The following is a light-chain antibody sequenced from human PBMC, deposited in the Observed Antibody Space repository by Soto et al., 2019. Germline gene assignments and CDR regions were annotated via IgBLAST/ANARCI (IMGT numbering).Light chain of an antibody. V-gene: IGKV1-27*01. Sequence: DIQMTQSPSSLSASVGDRVTITCRASQDIHNYLAWYQQKPGRVPKLLIDVASTLQSGVPSRFSCSRSGTAFTLTISSLQPEDVATYYCQKYNSAPLTFGGVTKVEI. CDR1: QDIHNY. CDR2: VAS. CDR3: QKYNSAPLT. J-gene: IGKJ4*01.